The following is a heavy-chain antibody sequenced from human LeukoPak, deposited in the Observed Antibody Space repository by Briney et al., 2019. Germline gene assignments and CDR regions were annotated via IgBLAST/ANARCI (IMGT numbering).Heavy chain of an antibody. CDR3: ARSNWATVVKLYQTDFDY. D-gene: IGHD4-23*01. CDR1: GYTFTGYY. CDR2: INPNSGGT. J-gene: IGHJ4*02. Sequence: GASVKVSCKASGYTFTGYYMHWVRQAPGQGLEWMGWINPNSGGTNYAQKLQGRVTMTTDTSTSTAYMELRSLRSDDTAVYYCARSNWATVVKLYQTDFDYWGQGTLVTVSS. V-gene: IGHV1-2*02.